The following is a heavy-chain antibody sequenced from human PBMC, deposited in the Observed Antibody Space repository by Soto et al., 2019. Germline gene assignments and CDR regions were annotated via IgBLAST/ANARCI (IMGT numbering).Heavy chain of an antibody. CDR2: INGDGDST. CDR3: ARDRERVTVNGGIALGAMEV. Sequence: HPGGSLRLSCAASGFTFSSFWMYWFRQAPGKGLVWVSGINGDGDSTTHADFVKGRFTISRDNANNSVSLQMHSLRADDTAVYYCARDRERVTVNGGIALGAMEVWGHGTTVTVSS. V-gene: IGHV3-74*01. J-gene: IGHJ6*02. D-gene: IGHD3-22*01. CDR1: GFTFSSFW.